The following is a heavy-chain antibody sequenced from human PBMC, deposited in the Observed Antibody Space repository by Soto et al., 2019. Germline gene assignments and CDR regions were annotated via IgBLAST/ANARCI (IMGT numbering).Heavy chain of an antibody. Sequence: QVQLVQSGAEVKKPGSSVKVSCKASGGTFSSYAISWVRQAPGQGLEWMGGIIPIFGTANYAQKFQGRVTITEDDSTSTAYMELSSLRSEDTAVYYCARRYCSGGSCYSEDWFDPWGQGTLVTVSS. CDR2: IIPIFGTA. J-gene: IGHJ5*02. V-gene: IGHV1-69*01. CDR3: ARRYCSGGSCYSEDWFDP. D-gene: IGHD2-15*01. CDR1: GGTFSSYA.